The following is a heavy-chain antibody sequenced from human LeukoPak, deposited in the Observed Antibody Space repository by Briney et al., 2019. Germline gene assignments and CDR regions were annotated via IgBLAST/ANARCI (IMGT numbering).Heavy chain of an antibody. CDR1: GYTFTSYY. Sequence: ASVKVSCKASGYTFTSYYMHWVRQAPGQGLEWMGIINPSGGSTSYAQKFQGRVTMTRDTSTSTVYMELSSLRSEDTAVYYGARDYMVPAAVYYYYGMDVWGQGTTVTVSS. J-gene: IGHJ6*02. V-gene: IGHV1-46*01. CDR3: ARDYMVPAAVYYYYGMDV. D-gene: IGHD2-2*01. CDR2: INPSGGST.